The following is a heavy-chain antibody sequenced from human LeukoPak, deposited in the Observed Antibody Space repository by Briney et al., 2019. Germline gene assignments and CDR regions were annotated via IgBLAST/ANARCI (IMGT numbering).Heavy chain of an antibody. V-gene: IGHV1-2*04. CDR3: ARGSLTMVRGVNHYYCYYAMDV. CDR1: GYTFTGYY. Sequence: ASVKVSCTASGYTFTGYYMHWVRQAPGQGLEWMGWINPNSGGTNYAQKFQGWVTMTRDTSISTAYMELSRLRSDDTAVYYCARGSLTMVRGVNHYYCYYAMDVWGKGTTVTVSS. J-gene: IGHJ6*04. D-gene: IGHD3-10*01. CDR2: INPNSGGT.